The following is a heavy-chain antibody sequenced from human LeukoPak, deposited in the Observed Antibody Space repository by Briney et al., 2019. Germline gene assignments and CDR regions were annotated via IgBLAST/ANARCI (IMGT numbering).Heavy chain of an antibody. V-gene: IGHV3-23*01. CDR2: ISGSGGST. J-gene: IGHJ3*02. Sequence: GGSLRLSCAASGFTFSSYAMSWVRQAPGKGLEWVSAISGSGGSTYYADSVKGRFTISRDNSKNTLYLQMNSLRAEDTAVYYCARDWDNWNDAAGLDAFDIWGQGTMVTVSS. CDR3: ARDWDNWNDAAGLDAFDI. D-gene: IGHD1-1*01. CDR1: GFTFSSYA.